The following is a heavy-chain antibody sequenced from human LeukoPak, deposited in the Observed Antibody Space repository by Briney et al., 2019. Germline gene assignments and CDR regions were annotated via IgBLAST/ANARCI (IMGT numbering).Heavy chain of an antibody. CDR1: GYTFTSYY. D-gene: IGHD2-2*01. J-gene: IGHJ4*02. CDR3: ASVYCSSTSCYGFDY. V-gene: IGHV1-46*01. Sequence: ASVKVSCKASGYTFTSYYMHWVRQAPGQGLEWMGIINPSGGSTSYAQKFQGRVTMTRDTSTSTVYMGLSSLRSEDTAVYYCASVYCSSTSCYGFDYWGQGTLVTVSS. CDR2: INPSGGST.